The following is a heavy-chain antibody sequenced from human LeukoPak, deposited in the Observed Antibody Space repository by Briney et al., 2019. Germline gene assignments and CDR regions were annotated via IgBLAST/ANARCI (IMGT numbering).Heavy chain of an antibody. D-gene: IGHD3-3*01. CDR2: INPNRGGT. Sequence: SVKVSCKASGYTFTGYYMHWVRQAPGQGLEWMGWINPNRGGTNYAQKFQGWVTMTRDTSISTAYMELSRLRSDDTAVYYCARDRVPQAGRYYDFWSGYVHAYYYYGMDVWGQGTTVTVSS. CDR3: ARDRVPQAGRYYDFWSGYVHAYYYYGMDV. J-gene: IGHJ6*02. V-gene: IGHV1-2*04. CDR1: GYTFTGYY.